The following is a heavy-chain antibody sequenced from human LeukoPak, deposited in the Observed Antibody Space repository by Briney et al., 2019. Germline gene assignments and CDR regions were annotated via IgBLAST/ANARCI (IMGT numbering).Heavy chain of an antibody. J-gene: IGHJ4*02. Sequence: GRSLRLACAASGFTVRSYAMSWVRQAPGKGLEWVSTLRGSGAGTSYADSVKGRFTTSRDNSKNTVYLQMNSLRAEDTAVYYCAKDGNDYGDYGSDYWGRGTLVTVSS. CDR1: GFTVRSYA. D-gene: IGHD4-17*01. V-gene: IGHV3-23*01. CDR3: AKDGNDYGDYGSDY. CDR2: LRGSGAGT.